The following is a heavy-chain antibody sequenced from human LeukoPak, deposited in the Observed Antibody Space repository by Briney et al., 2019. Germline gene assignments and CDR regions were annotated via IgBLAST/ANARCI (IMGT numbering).Heavy chain of an antibody. Sequence: SETLSLTCTVSGGSISSYYWSWIRQPPGKGLEWIGYIYYSGSTNYNPSLKSRVTISVDTSKNQFSLKLSSVTAADTAVYYCARDRQWLNYDDYYYYYGMDVWGQGTTVTVSS. CDR1: GGSISSYY. CDR2: IYYSGST. J-gene: IGHJ6*02. V-gene: IGHV4-59*01. CDR3: ARDRQWLNYDDYYYYYGMDV. D-gene: IGHD6-19*01.